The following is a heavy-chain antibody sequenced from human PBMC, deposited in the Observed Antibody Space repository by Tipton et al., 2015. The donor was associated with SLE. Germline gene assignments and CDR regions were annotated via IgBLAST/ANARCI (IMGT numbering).Heavy chain of an antibody. CDR3: ARDCRSASCYFDAFDI. V-gene: IGHV4-34*01. J-gene: IGHJ3*02. Sequence: LRLSCAVYGGSFSVCYWSWIRQSPGKGLEWIGEINQSGSTNYNPSLKGRVTISVDMSKKQFSLNLSSVTAADTAVYYCARDCRSASCYFDAFDIWGQGTKVTVSP. CDR2: INQSGST. CDR1: GGSFSVCY. D-gene: IGHD2-2*01.